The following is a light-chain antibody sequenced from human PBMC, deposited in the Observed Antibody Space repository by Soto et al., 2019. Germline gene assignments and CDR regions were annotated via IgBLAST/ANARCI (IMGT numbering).Light chain of an antibody. CDR3: QSNDNGLSGSDV. CDR1: SSNIGAGYD. CDR2: GDS. J-gene: IGLJ1*01. Sequence: QSVLTQPPSVSGAPGQRVTISCTGSSSNIGAGYDVHWYQQLPETAPKLLIFGDSNRPSGVPDRFSGSKSGTSASLVITGLQADDEADYYCQSNDNGLSGSDVFGTGTKV. V-gene: IGLV1-40*01.